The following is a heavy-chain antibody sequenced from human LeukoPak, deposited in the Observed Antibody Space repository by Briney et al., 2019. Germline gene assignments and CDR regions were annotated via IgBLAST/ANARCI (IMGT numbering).Heavy chain of an antibody. V-gene: IGHV4-59*12. CDR3: ASSPNFYYYYMDV. J-gene: IGHJ6*03. CDR1: SGSISTYY. CDR2: SHYSGST. Sequence: PSKTLSLTCTVSSGSISTYYWTWIRPPPGKGLEWIGFSHYSGSTNYNPSLKSRVTMSVDTSKKEFSLKLSSVTAADTAVYYCASSPNFYYYYMDVWGKGTTVTVSS.